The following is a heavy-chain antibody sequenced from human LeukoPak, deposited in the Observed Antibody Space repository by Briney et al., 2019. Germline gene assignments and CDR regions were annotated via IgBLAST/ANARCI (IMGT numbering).Heavy chain of an antibody. V-gene: IGHV3-74*01. Sequence: GGSLRLSCAASGFTFSNYWMLWVRQAQGKGLACISRINDAGSSATYADSVQGRFTISRDNSKNTLYLQMNTLRAEDTAVYYCVRDDSNGVDYWGQGTLVTVSS. CDR2: INDAGSSA. D-gene: IGHD5-18*01. J-gene: IGHJ4*02. CDR3: VRDDSNGVDY. CDR1: GFTFSNYW.